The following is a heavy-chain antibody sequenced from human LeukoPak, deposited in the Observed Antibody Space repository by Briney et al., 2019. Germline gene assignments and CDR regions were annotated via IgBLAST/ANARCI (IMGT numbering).Heavy chain of an antibody. CDR1: GFIFGDYN. CDR3: SRGQKDPYGPEFDY. V-gene: IGHV3-49*04. J-gene: IGHJ4*02. Sequence: GGSLRLSCTTSGFIFGDYNMNWVRQAPGKGLEWVGYIRAKIHDGTTDFAASVKDRFTISRDDSKSIAYLQMTSLKSEDTAVYYCSRGQKDPYGPEFDYWGQGTLVTVSS. CDR2: IRAKIHDGTT. D-gene: IGHD3-10*01.